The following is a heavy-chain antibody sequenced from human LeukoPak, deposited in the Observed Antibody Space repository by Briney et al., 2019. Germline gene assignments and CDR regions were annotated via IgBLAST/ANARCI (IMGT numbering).Heavy chain of an antibody. CDR1: GFTFSSYG. D-gene: IGHD1-7*01. CDR3: AKDRRAGTTEMIDY. V-gene: IGHV3-33*06. J-gene: IGHJ4*02. CDR2: IWYDGSNK. Sequence: GRSLRLSCAASGFTFSSYGMHWVRQAPGKGLEWVAVIWYDGSNKYYADSVKGRFTISRDNSKNTLYLQVNSPRAEDTAVYYCAKDRRAGTTEMIDYWGQGTLVTVSS.